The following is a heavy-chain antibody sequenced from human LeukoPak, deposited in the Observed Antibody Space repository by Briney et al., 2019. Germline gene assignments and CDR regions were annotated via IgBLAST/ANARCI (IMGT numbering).Heavy chain of an antibody. CDR1: GASISSSTYY. V-gene: IGHV4-39*01. J-gene: IGHJ6*03. Sequence: SETLSLTCTVSGASISSSTYYWGWIRQPPGKGLEWIGSIYYSGSTYYNPSLKSRVTISVDTSKNQFSLKLSSVTAADTAVYYCARHPGGTGTTNVRYYYYYYMDVWGKGTTVTISS. CDR2: IYYSGST. D-gene: IGHD1-1*01. CDR3: ARHPGGTGTTNVRYYYYYYMDV.